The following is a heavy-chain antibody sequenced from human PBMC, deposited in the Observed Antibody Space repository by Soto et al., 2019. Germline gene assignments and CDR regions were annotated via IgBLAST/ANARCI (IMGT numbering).Heavy chain of an antibody. V-gene: IGHV1-69*06. D-gene: IGHD5-18*01. CDR3: ANSGYSYGYLYYYYGMDV. Sequence: SVKVSCKASGGTFSSYAISWVRQAPGQGLEWMGGIIPIFGTANYAQKFQGRVTITADKSTSTAYMELSSLRSEDTAVYYCANSGYSYGYLYYYYGMDVWGQGTTVTVS. CDR2: IIPIFGTA. CDR1: GGTFSSYA. J-gene: IGHJ6*02.